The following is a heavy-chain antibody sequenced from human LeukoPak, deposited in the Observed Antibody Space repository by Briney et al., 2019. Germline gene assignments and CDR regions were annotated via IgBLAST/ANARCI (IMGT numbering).Heavy chain of an antibody. Sequence: SETLSLTCAVYGGSFSGYYWTWIRQPPGKGLEWLGEINHSGGTYYNPSLKSRVTISVDTSKNQFSLKLSSVTAADTAVYYCARTTEAHSWRTRYYDYYMDVWGKGTTVTVSS. CDR1: GGSFSGYY. V-gene: IGHV4-34*01. J-gene: IGHJ6*03. CDR3: ARTTEAHSWRTRYYDYYMDV. D-gene: IGHD6-13*01. CDR2: INHSGGT.